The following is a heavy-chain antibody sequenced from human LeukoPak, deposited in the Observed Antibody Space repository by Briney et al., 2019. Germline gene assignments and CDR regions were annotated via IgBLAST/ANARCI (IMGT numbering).Heavy chain of an antibody. CDR2: ISYDGSNK. CDR3: ARAPLGYCSGGSCYYFDY. V-gene: IGHV3-30*04. D-gene: IGHD2-15*01. CDR1: GFTFSSYA. J-gene: IGHJ4*02. Sequence: GGSLRLSCAASGFTFSSYAMHWVRQAPGKGLEWVAVISYDGSNKYYADSVKGRFTISRDNSKNTLYLQMNSLRAEDTAVYYCARAPLGYCSGGSCYYFDYWGQGTLVTVSS.